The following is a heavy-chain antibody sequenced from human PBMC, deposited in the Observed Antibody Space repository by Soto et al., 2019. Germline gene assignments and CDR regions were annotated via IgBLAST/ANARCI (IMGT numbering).Heavy chain of an antibody. Sequence: GESLTISCQYSGYTLTNDNLAWVRQMAGKGLEWMGLSYPPDSNTKYSPSFQGQVTFSVDRSISTAYLQWGSLKASDTAMYFCARLASFGTGCFFDYWGQGTLVTLSS. V-gene: IGHV5-51*01. J-gene: IGHJ4*02. CDR3: ARLASFGTGCFFDY. CDR1: GYTLTNDN. CDR2: SYPPDSNT. D-gene: IGHD2-21*02.